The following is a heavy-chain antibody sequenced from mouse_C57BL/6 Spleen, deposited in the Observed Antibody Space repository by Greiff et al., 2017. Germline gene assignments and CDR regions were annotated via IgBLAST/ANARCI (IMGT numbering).Heavy chain of an antibody. J-gene: IGHJ1*03. CDR2: INPNYGTT. CDR1: GYSFTDYN. CDR3: ARYYYGSSYGYFDV. D-gene: IGHD1-1*01. V-gene: IGHV1-39*01. Sequence: EVQLQESGPELVKPGASVKISCKASGYSFTDYNMNWVKQSNGKSLEWIGVINPNYGTTSYNQKFKGKATLTVDQSSSTAYMQRNSLTSEDSAVYYCARYYYGSSYGYFDVWGTGTTVTVSS.